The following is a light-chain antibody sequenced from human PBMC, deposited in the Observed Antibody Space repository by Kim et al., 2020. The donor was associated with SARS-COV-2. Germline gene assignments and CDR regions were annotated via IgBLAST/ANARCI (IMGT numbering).Light chain of an antibody. V-gene: IGKV3-11*01. Sequence: EIVLTQSPVILSLSPGERATLSCRASQSVSSYLAWYQQKPGQAPRLLIYDASNRATGIPARFSGSGSGTDFTLTISSLEPEDFAVYYCQQRSNCPLTFGGGTKVDIK. CDR3: QQRSNCPLT. CDR2: DAS. CDR1: QSVSSY. J-gene: IGKJ4*01.